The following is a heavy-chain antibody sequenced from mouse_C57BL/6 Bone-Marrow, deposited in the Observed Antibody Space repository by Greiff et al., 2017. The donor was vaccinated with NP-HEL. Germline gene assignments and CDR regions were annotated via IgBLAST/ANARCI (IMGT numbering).Heavy chain of an antibody. V-gene: IGHV10-1*01. Sequence: EVKLVESGGGLVQPKGSLKLSCAASGFSFNTYAMNWVRQAPGKGLEWVARIRSKSNNYATYYADSVKDRFTISRDDSESMLYLQMNNLKTEDTAMYYCVGTVLRSGGYFDVWGTGTTVTVSS. CDR3: VGTVLRSGGYFDV. CDR1: GFSFNTYA. CDR2: IRSKSNNYAT. J-gene: IGHJ1*03. D-gene: IGHD1-1*01.